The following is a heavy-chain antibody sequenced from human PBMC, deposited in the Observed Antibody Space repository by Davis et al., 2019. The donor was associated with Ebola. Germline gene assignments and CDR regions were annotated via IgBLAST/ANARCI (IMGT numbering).Heavy chain of an antibody. CDR1: GYTFTNYA. CDR3: ARAQGSSAYYNYYFDY. Sequence: ASVKVSCKASGYTFTNYAIHWVRQAPGQRLEWMGWLNAGNGDTKYSQKFQGRVTIIRDTSASTASMDLSSLISEDTAVYYCARAQGSSAYYNYYFDYWGQGTLVTVSS. D-gene: IGHD3-22*01. J-gene: IGHJ4*02. V-gene: IGHV1-3*01. CDR2: LNAGNGDT.